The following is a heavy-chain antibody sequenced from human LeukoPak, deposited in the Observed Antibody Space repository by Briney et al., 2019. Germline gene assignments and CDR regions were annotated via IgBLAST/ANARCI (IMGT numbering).Heavy chain of an antibody. Sequence: GGSLRLSCAASGFTFSSNAMSWVRQAPGKGLEWVANIKQDGSEKYYVDSVKGRFTISRDNSKNTLFLQMGSLRVEDTAVYYCARDVAPAGQRWRAFDFWGQGTMVTVSS. CDR2: IKQDGSEK. CDR1: GFTFSSNA. V-gene: IGHV3-7*01. D-gene: IGHD6-13*01. J-gene: IGHJ3*01. CDR3: ARDVAPAGQRWRAFDF.